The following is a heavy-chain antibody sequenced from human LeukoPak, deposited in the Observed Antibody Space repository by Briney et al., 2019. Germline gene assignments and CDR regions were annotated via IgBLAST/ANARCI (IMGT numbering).Heavy chain of an antibody. CDR1: GFTFGNHS. CDR2: IRSKAYGGTA. CDR3: TREIRYFDWFQADY. Sequence: GRSLRLSCTASGFTFGNHSVSRFRQAPGKGLEWVGFIRSKAYGGTAEYAASVKGRFTISRDDSKRVAYLQMDSLKTEDTAVYYCTREIRYFDWFQADYWGQGTLVTVSS. V-gene: IGHV3-49*03. J-gene: IGHJ4*02. D-gene: IGHD3-9*01.